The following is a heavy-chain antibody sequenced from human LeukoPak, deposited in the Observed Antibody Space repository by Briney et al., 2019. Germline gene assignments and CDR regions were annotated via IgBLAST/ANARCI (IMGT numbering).Heavy chain of an antibody. J-gene: IGHJ4*02. V-gene: IGHV4-4*09. CDR2: IYGSRST. CDR3: VVSPNQDFFDY. Sequence: SETLSLTCTVSGVSINSHYLNWIRQPPGKGLEWIGFIYGSRSTNYNPSLMSRVTMSVDTSKSQFSLKLSSVTAADTAVYYCVVSPNQDFFDYWGQGTLVTVSS. CDR1: GVSINSHY.